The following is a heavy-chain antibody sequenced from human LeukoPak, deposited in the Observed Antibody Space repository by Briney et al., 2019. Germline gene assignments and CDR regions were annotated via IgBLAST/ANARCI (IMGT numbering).Heavy chain of an antibody. CDR1: GFNVSRNY. J-gene: IGHJ1*01. D-gene: IGHD6-19*01. CDR3: ARGGWGTYDPGNLNS. V-gene: IGHV3-53*01. CDR2: IYSGGSK. Sequence: GGSLRLSCAASGFNVSRNYMNWVRQAPGKGLEWVSVIYSGGSKYYADSVKGRFTISRDISKNTVYLQINSLRAEDTALYYCARGGWGTYDPGNLNSWGKGTRVT.